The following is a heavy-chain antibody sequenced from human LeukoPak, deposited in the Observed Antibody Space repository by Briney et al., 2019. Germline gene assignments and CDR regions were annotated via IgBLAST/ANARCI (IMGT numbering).Heavy chain of an antibody. J-gene: IGHJ5*02. CDR2: INPNSGGT. V-gene: IGHV1-2*02. CDR1: GYTFTGYY. CDR3: ARDPAQGYCGGTSCYPFDP. D-gene: IGHD2-2*01. Sequence: ASVKVSCKASGYTFTGYYMHWVRQAPGQGLEWMGWINPNSGGTNYAQNFQGRVTMTAGTSITTAYMELSRLRYDDTAIYYCARDPAQGYCGGTSCYPFDPWGQGTLVTVSS.